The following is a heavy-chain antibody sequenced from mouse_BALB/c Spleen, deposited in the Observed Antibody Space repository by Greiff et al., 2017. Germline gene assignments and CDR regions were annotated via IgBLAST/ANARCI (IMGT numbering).Heavy chain of an antibody. CDR2: ISRGSSTI. Sequence: EVKVMESGGGLVQPGGSRKLSCAASGFTFSSFGMHWVRQAPEQGLEWVAYISRGSSTIYYADTVKGRFTISRDTPKNTLFLQTTSLSSGDTAMCYCARRGIYMDYWGQGTSLTVSS. CDR1: GFTFSSFG. V-gene: IGHV5-17*02. J-gene: IGHJ4*01. CDR3: ARRGIYMDY.